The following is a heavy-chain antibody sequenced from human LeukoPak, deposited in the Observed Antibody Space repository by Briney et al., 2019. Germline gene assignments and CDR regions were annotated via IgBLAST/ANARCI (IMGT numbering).Heavy chain of an antibody. CDR2: IFGGGST. V-gene: IGHV3-53*01. CDR1: GLSVSTNF. CDR3: ASWPGGWYGEDS. Sequence: GGSLRLSCAATGLSVSTNFMSWVRQAPGKGLEWVSVIFGGGSTYYADSVKGRFTISRNIPKNTLYLQMNGLRVEDTAVYYCASWPGGWYGEDSWGQGTLVTISS. D-gene: IGHD6-19*01. J-gene: IGHJ4*02.